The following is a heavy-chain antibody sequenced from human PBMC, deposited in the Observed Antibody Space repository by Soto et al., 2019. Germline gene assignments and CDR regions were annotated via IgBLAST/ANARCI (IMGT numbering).Heavy chain of an antibody. CDR1: GFNFSTYT. D-gene: IGHD2-15*01. Sequence: GGSLRLSFAASGFNFSTYTMNWVRQAPGKGLEWVSSISSSNRYIYYADSVKGRFTISRDDAKNSLYLQMNSLLAEDTAVYYCARDRWSGGSCYLTYAFYXWGQGTLFTVSX. CDR2: ISSSNRYI. CDR3: ARDRWSGGSCYLTYAFYX. V-gene: IGHV3-21*06. J-gene: IGHJ4*03.